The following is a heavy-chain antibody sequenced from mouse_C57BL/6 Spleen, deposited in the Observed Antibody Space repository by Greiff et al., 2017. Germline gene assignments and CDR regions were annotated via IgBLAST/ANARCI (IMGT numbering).Heavy chain of an antibody. Sequence: QVQLKESGPGLVQPSQSLSITCTVSGFSLTSSGVHWVRQSPGKGLEWLGVIWRGGSTDYNAAFMSRLSITKDNAKSQVFFQMNSLQADDTAIYXCAKDYGSSYEYFDVWGTGTTVTVSS. D-gene: IGHD1-1*01. CDR3: AKDYGSSYEYFDV. CDR1: GFSLTSSG. V-gene: IGHV2-5*01. CDR2: IWRGGST. J-gene: IGHJ1*03.